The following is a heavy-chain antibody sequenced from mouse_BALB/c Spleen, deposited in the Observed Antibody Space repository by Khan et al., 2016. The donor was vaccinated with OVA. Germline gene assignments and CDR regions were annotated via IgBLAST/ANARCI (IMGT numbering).Heavy chain of an antibody. CDR2: IWSDGST. CDR1: GFSLTTYG. J-gene: IGHJ4*01. D-gene: IGHD2-3*01. CDR3: ARWFDGYSSLYAMDY. V-gene: IGHV2-6*02. Sequence: VQLQESGPGLVAPSQSLSITCTVSGFSLTTYGVHWVRQPPGKGLEWLVVIWSDGSTNYNSVLKSRLSISKDNSQMHVFLKINSLQTDDTAMYYCARWFDGYSSLYAMDYWGQGTSVTVSS.